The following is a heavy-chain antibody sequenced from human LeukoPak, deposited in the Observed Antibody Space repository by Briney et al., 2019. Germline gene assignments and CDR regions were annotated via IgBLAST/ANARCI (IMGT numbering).Heavy chain of an antibody. V-gene: IGHV1-8*01. CDR2: MNPNSGNT. Sequence: ASLKVSCKASGYTFTSYDINWVRQATGQGLEWMGWMNPNSGNTGYAQKFQGRVTMTRNTSISTAYMELSSLRSEDTAVYYCASYPGKGSGFDYWGQGTLVTVSS. D-gene: IGHD2-15*01. J-gene: IGHJ4*02. CDR3: ASYPGKGSGFDY. CDR1: GYTFTSYD.